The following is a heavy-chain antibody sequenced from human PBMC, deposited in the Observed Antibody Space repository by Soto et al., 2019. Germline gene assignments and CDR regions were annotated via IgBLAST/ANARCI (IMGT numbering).Heavy chain of an antibody. CDR3: ARRVQDGGRFYYVDY. D-gene: IGHD3-22*01. CDR1: GGSISSGGYS. CDR2: IYHSGST. V-gene: IGHV4-30-2*01. Sequence: SETLSLTCAVSGGSISSGGYSWSWIRQPPGKGLEWIGYIYHSGSTYYNPSLKSRVTISVDKSKNQFSLKLSSVTAADTAVYYCARRVQDGGRFYYVDYCGQGILVTVSS. J-gene: IGHJ4*02.